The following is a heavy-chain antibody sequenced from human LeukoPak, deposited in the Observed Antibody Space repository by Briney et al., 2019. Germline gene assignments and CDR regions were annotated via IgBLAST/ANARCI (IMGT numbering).Heavy chain of an antibody. Sequence: GGSLRLSCAASGFTVSGNEMSWVRQAPGKGLEWVSSISGGSTYYADSRKGRFTISRDNSKNTLHLQMNSLRAEDTLPDTSCYEVDYWGQGTLVTVSS. V-gene: IGHV3-38-3*01. CDR3: CYEVDY. CDR1: GFTVSGNE. J-gene: IGHJ4*02. D-gene: IGHD2-2*01. CDR2: ISGGST.